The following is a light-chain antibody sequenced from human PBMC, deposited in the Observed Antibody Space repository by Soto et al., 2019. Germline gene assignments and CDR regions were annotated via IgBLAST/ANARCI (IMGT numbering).Light chain of an antibody. CDR2: AAS. J-gene: IGKJ1*01. CDR3: QQHESYPRT. CDR1: QNIHTW. V-gene: IGKV1-5*03. Sequence: DIQMTQSPSTLSASVDDRVTITCRASQNIHTWLAWYQHKPGKAPSLLIYAASSLESGVPSRFSGSGSGTEFTLTISSLQPDDFANSYCQQHESYPRTFGQGTKVEMK.